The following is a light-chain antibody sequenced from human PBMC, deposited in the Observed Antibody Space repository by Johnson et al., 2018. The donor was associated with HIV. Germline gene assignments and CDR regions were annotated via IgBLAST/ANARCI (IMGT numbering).Light chain of an antibody. Sequence: QSVLTQPPSVSAAPGQKVTISCSGSSSNIGNNYISWYQVLPGTPPKLLIYKNNERPSGIPERFSGSKSGTSATLGITGLQTGDEADYYCGAWDSSLTAGPYVFATGTNVTVL. V-gene: IGLV1-51*02. J-gene: IGLJ1*01. CDR1: SSNIGNNY. CDR3: GAWDSSLTAGPYV. CDR2: KNN.